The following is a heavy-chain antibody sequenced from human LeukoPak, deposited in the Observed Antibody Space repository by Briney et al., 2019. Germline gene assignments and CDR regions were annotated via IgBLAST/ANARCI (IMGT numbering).Heavy chain of an antibody. CDR1: GFTFNNAW. J-gene: IGHJ4*02. CDR2: IKSKTDGGPT. D-gene: IGHD5-18*01. V-gene: IGHV3-15*01. CDR3: SIDRGNSYGFYPH. Sequence: GDSLKISCAASGFTFNNAWMSWVRQAPGKGLEWVGRIKSKTDGGPTDYAAPVKGRFTISRDDSKNTLYLQMNSLKTEDTAVYYCSIDRGNSYGFYPHWGQGTLVTVSS.